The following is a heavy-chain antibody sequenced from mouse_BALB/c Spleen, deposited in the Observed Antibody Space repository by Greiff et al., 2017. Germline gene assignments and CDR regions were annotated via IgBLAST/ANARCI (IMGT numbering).Heavy chain of an antibody. J-gene: IGHJ4*01. Sequence: VKLMESGPELVRPGESVKISCKGSGHTFTDYAMHWVKQSHAKSLEWIGVISIYYDNTNYNQKFKGKATMTVDKSSSTAYMELARLTSEDSAIYYCARGYIYAMDYWGQGTSVTVAS. V-gene: IGHV1-67*01. CDR2: ISIYYDNT. CDR3: ARGYIYAMDY. CDR1: GHTFTDYA. D-gene: IGHD2-2*01.